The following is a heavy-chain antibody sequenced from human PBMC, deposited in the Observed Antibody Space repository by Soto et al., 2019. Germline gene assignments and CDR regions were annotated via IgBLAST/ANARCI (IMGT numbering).Heavy chain of an antibody. J-gene: IGHJ6*02. CDR3: AIDPRLGIARMAV. D-gene: IGHD2-15*01. CDR2: MNRNSGNT. V-gene: IGHV1-8*01. Sequence: QVQLVQSGAEVKKPGASVKVSCKASGYTFTSDDINWVRQATGQGLEWMGWMNRNSGNTGYAQKFQGRVTITWNTSISTAFMELSRLRSADTAVYYWAIDPRLGIARMAVLGQGTTVTVSS. CDR1: GYTFTSDD.